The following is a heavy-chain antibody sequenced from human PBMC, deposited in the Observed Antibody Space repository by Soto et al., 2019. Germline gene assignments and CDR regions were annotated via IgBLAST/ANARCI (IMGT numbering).Heavy chain of an antibody. V-gene: IGHV4-34*01. J-gene: IGHJ4*02. CDR1: GESFNSYY. CDR3: ENRDY. Sequence: QVQLQQWGAGLLKPSETLSLTCALYGESFNSYYWSWIRQPPGKGLEWIGEINRSGTTNYSPSLESRVTISVDTSKKQFSLRLSSVSAADTAVYYCENRDYWGQGTLVTVSS. CDR2: INRSGTT.